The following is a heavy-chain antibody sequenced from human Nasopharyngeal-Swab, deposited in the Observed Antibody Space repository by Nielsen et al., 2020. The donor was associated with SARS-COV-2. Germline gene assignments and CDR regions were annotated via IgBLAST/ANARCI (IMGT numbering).Heavy chain of an antibody. CDR1: GGSISSSSYY. V-gene: IGHV4-39*01. Sequence: SETLSLTCAVSGGSISSSSYYWGWIRQPPGKGLEWIGSIHYSGSTYYNPSLKSRVTISVDTSKNQFSLKLSSVTAADTAVYYCATFDYYDSSWGQGTLVTVSS. J-gene: IGHJ4*02. CDR2: IHYSGST. CDR3: ATFDYYDSS. D-gene: IGHD3-22*01.